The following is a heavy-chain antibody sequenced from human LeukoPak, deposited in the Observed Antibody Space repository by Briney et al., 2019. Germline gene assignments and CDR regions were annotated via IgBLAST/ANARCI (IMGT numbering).Heavy chain of an antibody. CDR1: GFTFSSYV. CDR2: ISGSDDRT. CDR3: AKVQRSDFNMNFDS. Sequence: GGSLRLSCTASGFTFSSYVMNWLRQAPGEGLEWVSTISGSDDRTFYADSVKGRFTISRDNSKNTVYLQMNSLRAGDTAVYYCAKVQRSDFNMNFDSWGQGTLVTVSS. D-gene: IGHD3/OR15-3a*01. J-gene: IGHJ4*02. V-gene: IGHV3-23*01.